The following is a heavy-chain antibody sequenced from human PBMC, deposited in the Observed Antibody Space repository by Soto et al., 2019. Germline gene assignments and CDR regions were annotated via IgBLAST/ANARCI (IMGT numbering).Heavy chain of an antibody. D-gene: IGHD6-19*01. CDR1: GGTFSSYA. V-gene: IGHV1-46*03. CDR2: INPIGGRT. CDR3: ARGAAVAGMGDWFDP. Sequence: ASVKVSCKASGGTFSSYAISWVRQAPGQGLEWMGIINPIGGRTSYAQKFQGRVTMTRDTSTSTVYMELSSLRSEDTAVYYCARGAAVAGMGDWFDPWGQGTLVTVSS. J-gene: IGHJ5*02.